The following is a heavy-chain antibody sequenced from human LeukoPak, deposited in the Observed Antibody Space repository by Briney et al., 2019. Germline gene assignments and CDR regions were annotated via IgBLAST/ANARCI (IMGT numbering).Heavy chain of an antibody. Sequence: ASVKVSCKASGDTFTSYAIHWVRQAPGQGLEWMGWINPNSGGTNYAQKFQGWVTMTRDTSISTAYMELSRLRSDDTAVYYCVRFSGPYSSDDYWGQGTLVTVSS. J-gene: IGHJ4*02. D-gene: IGHD2-15*01. V-gene: IGHV1-2*04. CDR3: VRFSGPYSSDDY. CDR1: GDTFTSYA. CDR2: INPNSGGT.